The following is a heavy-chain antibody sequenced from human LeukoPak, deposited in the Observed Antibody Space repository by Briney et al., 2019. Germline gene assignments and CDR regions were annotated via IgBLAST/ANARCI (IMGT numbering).Heavy chain of an antibody. CDR3: ARTATYSSTWYPTYYYYYGMDV. CDR2: IYYSGST. D-gene: IGHD6-13*01. J-gene: IGHJ6*02. CDR1: GGSISSYY. Sequence: SETLSLTCTVSGGSISSYYWTWIRQPPGKGLEWIGYIYYSGSTNYNPSLKSRVTISVDTSRNQFSLKLTSVTAADTAVYYCARTATYSSTWYPTYYYYYGMDVWGQGTTVTVSS. V-gene: IGHV4-59*01.